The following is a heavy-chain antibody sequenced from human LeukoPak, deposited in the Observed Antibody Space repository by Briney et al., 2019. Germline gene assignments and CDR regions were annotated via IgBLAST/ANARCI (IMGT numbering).Heavy chain of an antibody. CDR3: ASSRRDGYNAKPRNDAFDI. V-gene: IGHV4-59*01. J-gene: IGHJ3*02. D-gene: IGHD5-24*01. CDR2: MYYSGST. Sequence: SVTLSLTCSLSGGSISRYYWIGLRQPPGKGRERLGYMYYSGSTNYNHSLKRSVTISVDKSKTQFSLKLSSVTAADTAVYYCASSRRDGYNAKPRNDAFDIWGQGTMVTVSS. CDR1: GGSISRYY.